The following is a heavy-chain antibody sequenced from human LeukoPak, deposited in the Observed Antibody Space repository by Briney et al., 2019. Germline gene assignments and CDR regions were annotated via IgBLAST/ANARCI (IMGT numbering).Heavy chain of an antibody. J-gene: IGHJ5*02. V-gene: IGHV3-74*01. Sequence: GGSLRLSCAASGFTFSSYWMHWVRQAPGKGLVWVSRINSDGSSTSYADCVKGRFTISRDNAKNTLYLQMNSLRAEDTAVYYCARDRAVAYEYNWFDPWGQGTLVTVSS. CDR1: GFTFSSYW. D-gene: IGHD5-12*01. CDR3: ARDRAVAYEYNWFDP. CDR2: INSDGSST.